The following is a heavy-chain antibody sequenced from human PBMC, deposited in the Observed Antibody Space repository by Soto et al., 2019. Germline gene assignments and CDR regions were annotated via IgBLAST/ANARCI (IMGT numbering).Heavy chain of an antibody. CDR2: ISYDGSNK. Sequence: GGSLRLSCAASGFAFSSYAMYWVRQAPGKGLEWVAVISYDGSNKDYADSVKGRFTISRDNAKNSLYLQMNSLRAEDTAVYYCARDSSGWSRDYWGQGTLVTVSS. V-gene: IGHV3-30-3*01. CDR3: ARDSSGWSRDY. CDR1: GFAFSSYA. D-gene: IGHD6-19*01. J-gene: IGHJ4*02.